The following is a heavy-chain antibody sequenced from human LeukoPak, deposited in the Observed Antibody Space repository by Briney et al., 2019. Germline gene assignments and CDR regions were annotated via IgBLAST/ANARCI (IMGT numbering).Heavy chain of an antibody. CDR2: MYDSGST. CDR3: ARVRKYQPPNGTPRYYYYGMDV. CDR1: GGSVSSGSYY. Sequence: SETLSLTCTVSGGSVSSGSYYWSWIRQPPGKGLEGIVDMYDSGSTNYNPSLKSRFTISVHTSKNQFSLQLSSVTAADTAVYYCARVRKYQPPNGTPRYYYYGMDVWGKGTTVTVSP. J-gene: IGHJ6*04. D-gene: IGHD2-2*01. V-gene: IGHV4-61*01.